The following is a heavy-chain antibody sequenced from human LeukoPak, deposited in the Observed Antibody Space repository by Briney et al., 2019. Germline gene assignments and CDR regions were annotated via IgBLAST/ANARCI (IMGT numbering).Heavy chain of an antibody. J-gene: IGHJ4*02. V-gene: IGHV3-20*04. CDR2: INWNGGST. Sequence: GGSLRLSCAASGFTFDDYGMSWVRQVPGKGLEWVSGINWNGGSTGYADSVKGRFTISRDNAKNSLYLQMDSLRVEDTALYYCARGIRFLEWLSGIDYWGQGTLVTVSS. CDR1: GFTFDDYG. D-gene: IGHD3-3*01. CDR3: ARGIRFLEWLSGIDY.